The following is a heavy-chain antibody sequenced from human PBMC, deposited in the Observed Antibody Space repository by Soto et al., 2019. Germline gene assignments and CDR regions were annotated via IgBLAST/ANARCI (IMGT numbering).Heavy chain of an antibody. D-gene: IGHD3-22*01. CDR3: ARDYYDSSGSMDV. CDR2: ISSSSTI. CDR1: GFTFSSYS. Sequence: GGSLRLSCAASGFTFSSYSMNWVRQAPGKGLEWVSYISSSSTIYYADSVKGRFTISRDNAKNSLYLQMNSLRDEDTAVYYCARDYYDSSGSMDVWGQGTTVTVSS. V-gene: IGHV3-48*02. J-gene: IGHJ6*02.